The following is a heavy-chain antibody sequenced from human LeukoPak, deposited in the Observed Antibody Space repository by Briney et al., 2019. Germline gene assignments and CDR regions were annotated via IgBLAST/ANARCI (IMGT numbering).Heavy chain of an antibody. Sequence: SETLSLTCAVYGGSFSGYYWSWIRQPPGKGLEWIGEINHSGSTNYNPSLKSRVTISVDTSKNQFSLKLSSVTAADTAVYYCARGRRKRNVLMEVWSDPWGQGTLVTVSS. V-gene: IGHV4-34*01. CDR2: INHSGST. J-gene: IGHJ5*02. D-gene: IGHD2-8*01. CDR1: GGSFSGYY. CDR3: ARGRRKRNVLMEVWSDP.